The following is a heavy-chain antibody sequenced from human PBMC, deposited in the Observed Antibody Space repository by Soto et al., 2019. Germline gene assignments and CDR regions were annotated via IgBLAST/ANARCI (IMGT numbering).Heavy chain of an antibody. Sequence: QVQLVESGGGVVQPGRSLRLSCAASGFTFSSYGMHWVRQAPGKGLEWVAVISYDGSNKYYADSVKGRFTISRDNSKNTLYLQRNRQRAEDTAVYYLAKDPILGTRYYDFWSGYYFDYWGQGTLVTVSS. V-gene: IGHV3-30*18. J-gene: IGHJ4*02. CDR3: AKDPILGTRYYDFWSGYYFDY. CDR1: GFTFSSYG. CDR2: ISYDGSNK. D-gene: IGHD3-3*01.